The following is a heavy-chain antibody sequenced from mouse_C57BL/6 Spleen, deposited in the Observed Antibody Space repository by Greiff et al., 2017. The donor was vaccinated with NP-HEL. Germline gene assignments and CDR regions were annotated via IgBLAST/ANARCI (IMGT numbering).Heavy chain of an antibody. CDR3: AIGTTPYFEY. D-gene: IGHD1-1*01. Sequence: VKQRPGQGLEWIGRIHPSDSDTNYNQKFKGKATLTVDKSSSTAYMQLSSLTSEDSAVYYCAIGTTPYFEYWGQGTTLTVSS. V-gene: IGHV1-74*01. J-gene: IGHJ2*01. CDR2: IHPSDSDT.